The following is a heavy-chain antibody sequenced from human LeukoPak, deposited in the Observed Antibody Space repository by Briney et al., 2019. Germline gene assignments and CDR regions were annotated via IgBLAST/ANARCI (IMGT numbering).Heavy chain of an antibody. J-gene: IGHJ6*02. D-gene: IGHD1-14*01. Sequence: PSETLSLTCAVYGGSFSGYCWSWIRQPPGKGLEWIGEINHSGSTNYNPSLKSRVTISVDTSKNQFSLKLSSVTAADTAVYYCARGGFEPDYGMDVWGQGTTVTVSS. CDR1: GGSFSGYC. CDR3: ARGGFEPDYGMDV. CDR2: INHSGST. V-gene: IGHV4-34*01.